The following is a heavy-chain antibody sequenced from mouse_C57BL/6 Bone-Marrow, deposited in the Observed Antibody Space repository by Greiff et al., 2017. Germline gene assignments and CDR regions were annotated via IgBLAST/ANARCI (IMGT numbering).Heavy chain of an antibody. CDR3: TTQATADY. CDR2: IDPENGDT. V-gene: IGHV14-4*01. Sequence: VQLQQSGAELVRPGASVKLSCTASGFNIKDDYMHWVKQRPEQGLEWIGWIDPENGDTEYASKVQGKATITADTSSNTAYLQLSSLTSEDTAVYYCTTQATADYWGQGTTLTVSA. J-gene: IGHJ2*01. CDR1: GFNIKDDY. D-gene: IGHD3-2*02.